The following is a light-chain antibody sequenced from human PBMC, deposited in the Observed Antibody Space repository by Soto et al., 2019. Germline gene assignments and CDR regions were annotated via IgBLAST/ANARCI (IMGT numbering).Light chain of an antibody. CDR1: QSVSSN. J-gene: IGKJ1*01. Sequence: EVVMTQSPATLSVSPGERATLSCRASQSVSSNLAWYQKKPGQAPRLLIYGASTRASDIPARFSGSGSGTEFTLTISSLQSEDFAVYYCQQYGSSRTFGQGTKVEI. V-gene: IGKV3-15*01. CDR3: QQYGSSRT. CDR2: GAS.